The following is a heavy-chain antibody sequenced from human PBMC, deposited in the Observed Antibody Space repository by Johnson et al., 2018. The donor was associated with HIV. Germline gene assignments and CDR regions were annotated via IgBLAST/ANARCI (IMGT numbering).Heavy chain of an antibody. Sequence: EVQLVESGGGVVQPGRSLRLSCAASGFIFSSYDMHWVRQATGRGLEWVSGIGTAGDTYYPGSVKGRFTISRDNSKNTVYLQMNSLRGEETAVYYCARDRGVDAFDIWGQGTMVTVSA. CDR3: ARDRGVDAFDI. V-gene: IGHV3-13*01. CDR1: GFIFSSYD. J-gene: IGHJ3*02. CDR2: IGTAGDT. D-gene: IGHD3-10*01.